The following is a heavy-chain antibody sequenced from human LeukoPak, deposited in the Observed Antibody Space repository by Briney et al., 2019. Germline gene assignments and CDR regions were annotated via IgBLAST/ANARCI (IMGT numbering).Heavy chain of an antibody. Sequence: SETLSLTCTVSGASIGTSSWGWVRQPAGKGLEWMGRIDSSGTANYNPPLTSRVTLSIDTSRNHISLKLSSVTAADTAVYYCARDGISGRGYYYYMDVWGKGTTVTISS. D-gene: IGHD3-3*02. CDR3: ARDGISGRGYYYYMDV. CDR2: IDSSGTA. V-gene: IGHV4-4*07. J-gene: IGHJ6*03. CDR1: GASIGTSS.